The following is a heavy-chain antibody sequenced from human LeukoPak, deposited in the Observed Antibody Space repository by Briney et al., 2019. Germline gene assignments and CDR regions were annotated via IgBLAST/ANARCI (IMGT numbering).Heavy chain of an antibody. J-gene: IGHJ4*02. V-gene: IGHV7-4-1*02. D-gene: IGHD4-17*01. CDR3: ARDDYGDYGDLYYFDY. Sequence: ASVKVSCKASGYTFTSYAMNWVRQAPGQGLEWMGWINTNTGNPTYAQGFTGRFVFSLDTSVSTAYLQISSLKAEDTAVYYCARDDYGDYGDLYYFDYWGQGTLVTVSS. CDR2: INTNTGNP. CDR1: GYTFTSYA.